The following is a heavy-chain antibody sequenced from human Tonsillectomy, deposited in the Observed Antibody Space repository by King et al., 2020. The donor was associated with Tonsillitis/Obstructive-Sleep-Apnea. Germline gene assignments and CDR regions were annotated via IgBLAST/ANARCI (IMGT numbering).Heavy chain of an antibody. Sequence: VQLVQSGGGLVKPGGCLRVSCAASGFIFSSYSMNWVRQAPGKGLEWVSSISSSSSDIYYADSVKGRFTISRDNAKNSLYLQMSSLRAEDTAVYYCAREGFGDLGESFDYWGQGTLVTVSS. CDR1: GFIFSSYS. CDR2: ISSSSSDI. J-gene: IGHJ4*02. D-gene: IGHD3-16*01. CDR3: AREGFGDLGESFDY. V-gene: IGHV3-21*01.